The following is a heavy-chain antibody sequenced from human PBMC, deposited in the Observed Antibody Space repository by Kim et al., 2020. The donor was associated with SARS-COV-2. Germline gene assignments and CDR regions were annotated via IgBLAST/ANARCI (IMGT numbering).Heavy chain of an antibody. CDR3: ARLPGSSYYYGMDV. D-gene: IGHD6-13*01. V-gene: IGHV5-51*01. J-gene: IGHJ6*02. Sequence: PSFQGQVTISADKSISTAYLQWSSLKASDTAMYYCARLPGSSYYYGMDVWGQGTTVTVSS.